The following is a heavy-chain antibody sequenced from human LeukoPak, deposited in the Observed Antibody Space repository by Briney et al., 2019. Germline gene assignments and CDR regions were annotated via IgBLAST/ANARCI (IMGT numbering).Heavy chain of an antibody. CDR2: IKQDGSEK. Sequence: GGSLRLSCAASGFIFSRHTINWVRQAPGKGLEWVANIKQDGSEKYYVGSVKGRFAISRDNAKNSLYLQMDSLRAEDTAVYHCARDGPYSTSATHPPWGQGTLVTVSS. J-gene: IGHJ5*02. V-gene: IGHV3-7*03. D-gene: IGHD6-6*01. CDR3: ARDGPYSTSATHPP. CDR1: GFIFSRHT.